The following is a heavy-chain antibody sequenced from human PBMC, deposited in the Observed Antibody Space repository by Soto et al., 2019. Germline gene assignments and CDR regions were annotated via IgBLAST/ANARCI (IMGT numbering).Heavy chain of an antibody. V-gene: IGHV3-30-3*01. CDR2: ISYDGSNK. D-gene: IGHD6-13*01. Sequence: GGALRLSCAASGFTFSSYAMHWFRQAPGKGLEWVAVISYDGSNKYYAGSVKGRFTISRDNSKNTLDLQMNSLRAEDTAVYYCARSLIAAAGTFDYWGQGTLVTVSS. J-gene: IGHJ4*02. CDR1: GFTFSSYA. CDR3: ARSLIAAAGTFDY.